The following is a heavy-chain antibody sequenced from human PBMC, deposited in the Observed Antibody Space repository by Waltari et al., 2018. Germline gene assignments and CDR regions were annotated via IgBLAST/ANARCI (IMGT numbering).Heavy chain of an antibody. CDR2: IHYSGST. D-gene: IGHD4-17*01. CDR1: GGSISSYY. V-gene: IGHV4-59*01. Sequence: QVQLQESGPGLVKPSETLSLTCTVSGGSISSYYWSWIRQPPGKGLEWIGYIHYSGSTNYHPARKRRVTIYVDTSKNQFSLKLSSVTAADTAVYYCARDTTTVTTEGYAFDIWGQGTMVTVSS. CDR3: ARDTTTVTTEGYAFDI. J-gene: IGHJ3*02.